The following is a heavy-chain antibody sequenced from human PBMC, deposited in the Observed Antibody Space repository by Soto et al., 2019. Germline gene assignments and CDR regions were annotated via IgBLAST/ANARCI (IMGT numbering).Heavy chain of an antibody. Sequence: QITLKESGPTLVKPTQTLTLTCTFSGFSISTSGVGVGWIRQPPGQALEWLALIYWDDDKRYSPSLKSRLTIAKDTSKNQVVLTMTDMDPVYTATYYCAHISSTSPLHYYYGMDVWGQGTTVTVSS. J-gene: IGHJ6*02. V-gene: IGHV2-5*02. CDR1: GFSISTSGVG. CDR3: AHISSTSPLHYYYGMDV. CDR2: IYWDDDK.